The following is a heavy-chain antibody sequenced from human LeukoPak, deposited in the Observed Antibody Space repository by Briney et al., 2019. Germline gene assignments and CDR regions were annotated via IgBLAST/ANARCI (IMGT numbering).Heavy chain of an antibody. J-gene: IGHJ4*02. CDR3: ARENYYDSSGYSD. Sequence: SETLSLTCTVSGGSISSGDYYWSWIRQPPGKGLEWIGYIYYSGSTYYNPSLKSRVTISVDTSKNQFSLKLSSVTAADTAVYYCARENYYDSSGYSDRGQGTLVTVSS. D-gene: IGHD3-22*01. CDR2: IYYSGST. CDR1: GGSISSGDYY. V-gene: IGHV4-30-4*01.